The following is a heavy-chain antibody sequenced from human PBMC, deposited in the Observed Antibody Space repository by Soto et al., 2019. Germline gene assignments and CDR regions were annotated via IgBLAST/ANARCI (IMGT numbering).Heavy chain of an antibody. CDR2: IWYDGSNK. J-gene: IGHJ4*02. CDR1: GFSFSIFG. D-gene: IGHD3-16*01. CDR3: ARDDKDEYGADRGGFGS. V-gene: IGHV3-33*01. Sequence: QVHLVESGGGVVQPGTSLRLSCAASGFSFSIFGMHWVRQAPGKGLEWVAGIWYDGSNKYYADSVKGRFSISRDNSKNTLYLQMNSLIAEDTAVYYCARDDKDEYGADRGGFGSWGQGTLVNVSS.